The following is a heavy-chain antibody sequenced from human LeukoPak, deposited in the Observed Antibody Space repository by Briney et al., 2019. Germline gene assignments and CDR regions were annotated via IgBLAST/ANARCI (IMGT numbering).Heavy chain of an antibody. V-gene: IGHV4-59*11. CDR3: ARDLVTVTKGFDI. Sequence: SETLSLTCAVSTDSFSSHYWTWIRQPPGKGLEWIWYISYIGSTNYNPSLKSRVTISIDTSKNQFSLKLSSVTAADTAVYYCARDLVTVTKGFDIWGQGTMASVSS. CDR1: TDSFSSHY. D-gene: IGHD4-17*01. J-gene: IGHJ3*02. CDR2: ISYIGST.